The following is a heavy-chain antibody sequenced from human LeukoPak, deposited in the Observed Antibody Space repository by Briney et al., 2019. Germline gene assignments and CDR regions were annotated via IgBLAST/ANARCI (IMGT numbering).Heavy chain of an antibody. V-gene: IGHV3-66*01. Sequence: GGSPRLSCAASGFTVSSNYMSWVRQAPGKGLEWVSVIYSGGSTYYADSVKGRFTISRDNSKNTLYLQMNSLRAEDTAVYYCARDAGGYYPQNWFDPWGQGTLVTVSS. J-gene: IGHJ5*02. CDR2: IYSGGST. D-gene: IGHD3-22*01. CDR3: ARDAGGYYPQNWFDP. CDR1: GFTVSSNY.